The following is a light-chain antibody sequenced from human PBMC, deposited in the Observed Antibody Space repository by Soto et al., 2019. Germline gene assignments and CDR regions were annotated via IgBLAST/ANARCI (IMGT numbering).Light chain of an antibody. Sequence: QPVLTQPPSVSGAPGQRVTISCTGSSSNIGAGYHVHWYQHLPGTAPKLLIYGNSSRPSGVPDRFSGSKSATSASLAITGLQAEDEADYYCCSYAGSWVFGGGTKLTVL. CDR3: CSYAGSWV. CDR1: SSNIGAGYH. J-gene: IGLJ2*01. V-gene: IGLV1-40*01. CDR2: GNS.